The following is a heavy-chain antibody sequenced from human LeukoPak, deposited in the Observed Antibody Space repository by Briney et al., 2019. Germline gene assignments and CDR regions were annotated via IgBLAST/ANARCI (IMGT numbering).Heavy chain of an antibody. Sequence: SVRVSCKASGGTFSSYAISWVRQAPGQGLEWMGGIIPIFGTANYAQKFQGRVTMTADESTSTAYMELSSLRSEDTAVYYCARDGIHCGGDCSLEYYYMAVWGKGTTVTVSS. CDR2: IIPIFGTA. D-gene: IGHD2-21*01. CDR1: GGTFSSYA. V-gene: IGHV1-69*13. J-gene: IGHJ6*03. CDR3: ARDGIHCGGDCSLEYYYMAV.